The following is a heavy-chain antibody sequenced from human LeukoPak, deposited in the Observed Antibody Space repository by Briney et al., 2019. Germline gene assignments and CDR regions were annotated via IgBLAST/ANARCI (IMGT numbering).Heavy chain of an antibody. CDR3: AKASWVVRGVISPIDY. V-gene: IGHV3-23*01. D-gene: IGHD3-10*01. CDR2: ISDGGGTT. Sequence: GGSLRLSCAASGFTFSSYAMSWVRQAPGKGLEWVSAISDGGGTTYYADSVKGRFTISRDNSKNTLYLQMNSLRAEDTAVYYCAKASWVVRGVISPIDYWGQGTLVTVSS. J-gene: IGHJ4*02. CDR1: GFTFSSYA.